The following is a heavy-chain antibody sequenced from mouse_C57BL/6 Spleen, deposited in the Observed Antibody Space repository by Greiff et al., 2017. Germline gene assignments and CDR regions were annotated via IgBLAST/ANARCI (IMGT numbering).Heavy chain of an antibody. CDR2: IYPGNSDT. V-gene: IGHV1-5*01. CDR3: TGHYYGSSQFAY. Sequence: EVQLQQSGTVLARPGASVKMSCKTSGYTFTSYWMHWVKQRPGQGLEWIGAIYPGNSDTSYNQKFKGKAKLTAVTSASTAYMELSSLTNEDSAFYCCTGHYYGSSQFAYWGQGTLVTVSA. J-gene: IGHJ3*01. CDR1: GYTFTSYW. D-gene: IGHD1-1*01.